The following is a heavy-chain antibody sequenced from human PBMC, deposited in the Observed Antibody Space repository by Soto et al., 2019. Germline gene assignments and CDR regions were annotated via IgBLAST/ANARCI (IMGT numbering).Heavy chain of an antibody. CDR3: ARPYVYGSDDDYYYGMDV. CDR1: GFTFSSYA. CDR2: ISYDGSNK. Sequence: QVQLVESGGGVVQPGRSLRLSCAASGFTFSSYAMHWVRQAPGKGLGWVAVISYDGSNKYYADSVKGRVTISRDKSKNKLYLNMNSLRADDTAVYYCARPYVYGSDDDYYYGMDVWGRGTTVTVSS. V-gene: IGHV3-30-3*01. D-gene: IGHD3-10*01. J-gene: IGHJ6*02.